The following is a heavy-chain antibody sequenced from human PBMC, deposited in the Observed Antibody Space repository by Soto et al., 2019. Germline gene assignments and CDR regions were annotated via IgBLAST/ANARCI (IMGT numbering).Heavy chain of an antibody. J-gene: IGHJ5*02. Sequence: ASAKVSCKASGYTFTSYGISWVRQAPGQGLEWMGWISAYNGNTNYAQKLQGRVTMTTDTSTSTAYMELRSLRSDDTAVYYCASVAARPPYSWFDPWGQGTLVTVSS. CDR1: GYTFTSYG. V-gene: IGHV1-18*01. D-gene: IGHD6-6*01. CDR2: ISAYNGNT. CDR3: ASVAARPPYSWFDP.